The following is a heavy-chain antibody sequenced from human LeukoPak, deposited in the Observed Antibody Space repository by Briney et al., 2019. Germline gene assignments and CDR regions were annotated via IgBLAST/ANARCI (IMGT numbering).Heavy chain of an antibody. D-gene: IGHD4-17*01. CDR3: ARASETTVTTSHFDY. CDR1: GYTFTGFY. CDR2: INPNSGGT. Sequence: ASVKVSCKASGYTFTGFYMHWVRQAPGQGLEWMGWINPNSGGTNYAQKFQGRVTMTRDTSINTAYMELSRLRSDDTAVYYCARASETTVTTSHFDYWGQGTLVTVSS. V-gene: IGHV1-2*02. J-gene: IGHJ4*02.